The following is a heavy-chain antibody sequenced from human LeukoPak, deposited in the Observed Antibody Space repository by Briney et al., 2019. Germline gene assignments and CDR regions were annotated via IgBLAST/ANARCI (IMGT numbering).Heavy chain of an antibody. D-gene: IGHD6-6*01. J-gene: IGHJ4*02. Sequence: GASGKVSCKAFGYPFTSYGITWGRQAPGQGAEGVGWISAYTGNTNYAPKFQGRVSMTTGTSTTTAYMELRSLRSDDTAVYYCARSYSSSSNFDYWGQGTLVTVSS. V-gene: IGHV1-18*01. CDR1: GYPFTSYG. CDR2: ISAYTGNT. CDR3: ARSYSSSSNFDY.